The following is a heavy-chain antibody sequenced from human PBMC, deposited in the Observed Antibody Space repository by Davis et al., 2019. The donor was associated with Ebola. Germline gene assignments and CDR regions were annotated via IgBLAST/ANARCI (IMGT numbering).Heavy chain of an antibody. CDR3: ARETGDSLYWYFDL. CDR2: INDDGTSA. Sequence: GESLKISCAASGFTFSTSWMHWVRQAPGKGLVWVSRINDDGTSASYADSVKGRFTISRDNAKNTLYLQMTSLRAEDTAVYYRARETGDSLYWYFDLWGRGTLVTVSS. V-gene: IGHV3-74*01. CDR1: GFTFSTSW. J-gene: IGHJ2*01. D-gene: IGHD4-17*01.